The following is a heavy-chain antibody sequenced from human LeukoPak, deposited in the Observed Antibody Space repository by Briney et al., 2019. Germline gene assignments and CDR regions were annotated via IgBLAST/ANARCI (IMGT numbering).Heavy chain of an antibody. J-gene: IGHJ4*02. CDR1: GFSFSGHW. D-gene: IGHD6-6*01. Sequence: GGSLRLSCTASGFSFSGHWMHWARTLTGEAVVWLSRISPTGSTTSYADSVKGRFTVSRDNAKNTLYLQVNNLRAEDTAVYYCARGPNSNWSGLDFWGQGTLLTVSS. CDR3: ARGPNSNWSGLDF. V-gene: IGHV3-74*01. CDR2: ISPTGSTT.